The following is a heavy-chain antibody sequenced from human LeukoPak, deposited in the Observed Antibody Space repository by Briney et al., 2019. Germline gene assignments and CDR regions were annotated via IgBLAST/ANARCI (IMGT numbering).Heavy chain of an antibody. CDR1: GFTFSNAW. CDR2: IINKTDGGTP. Sequence: GGSLRLSCAASGFTFSNAWMSWVRQAPGKGLEWVGRIINKTDGGTPDYAAPVKGRFTLSRDDSKNTLYLQMNSLKTEDTAVYYCTTDFIRYCSSTSCYASFGYWGQGTLVTVSS. CDR3: TTDFIRYCSSTSCYASFGY. J-gene: IGHJ4*02. D-gene: IGHD2-2*01. V-gene: IGHV3-15*01.